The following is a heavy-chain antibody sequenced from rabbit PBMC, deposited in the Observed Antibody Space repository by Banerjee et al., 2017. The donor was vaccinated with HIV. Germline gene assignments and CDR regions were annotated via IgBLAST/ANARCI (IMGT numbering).Heavy chain of an antibody. CDR1: GFDFSRYG. D-gene: IGHD4-2*01. CDR3: ARIRYAGYAGFGYADL. Sequence: QEQLVESGGGLVQPGGSLKLSCKASGFDFSRYGVSWVRQAPGKGLEWIGYIDPVFGSTDYASWVNGRFTISSDNAQNTVDLQMNSLTAADTATYFCARIRYAGYAGFGYADLWGQGTLVTDS. CDR2: IDPVFGST. J-gene: IGHJ4*01. V-gene: IGHV1S47*01.